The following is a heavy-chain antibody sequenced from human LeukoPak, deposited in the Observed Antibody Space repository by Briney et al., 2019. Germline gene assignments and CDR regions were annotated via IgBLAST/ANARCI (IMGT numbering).Heavy chain of an antibody. CDR1: GININNYA. CDR3: AKDQRPRQQLFDYYYYYYGMDV. Sequence: GGSLRLSCAASGININNYAMYWVRQAPGKGLEWVSAISGSGGSTYYADSVKGRFTISRDNSKNTLYLQMNSLRAEDTAVYYCAKDQRPRQQLFDYYYYYYGMDVWGQGTTVTVSS. CDR2: ISGSGGST. J-gene: IGHJ6*02. V-gene: IGHV3-23*01. D-gene: IGHD6-13*01.